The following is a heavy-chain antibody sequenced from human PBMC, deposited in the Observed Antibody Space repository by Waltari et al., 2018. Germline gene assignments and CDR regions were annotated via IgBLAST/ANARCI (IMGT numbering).Heavy chain of an antibody. J-gene: IGHJ4*02. CDR3: ARTAAAGSGGDYYFDY. CDR2: IYISGST. V-gene: IGHV4-4*07. CDR1: GGSISGYY. Sequence: QVQLQESGPGLMKPSETLSLTCTVSGGSISGYYWSWIRQPAGKGLEWIGGIYISGSTNYNPSLKSRVTMSVDTFKNQFSLKVSSVTAADTAVYYCARTAAAGSGGDYYFDYWGLGTLVTVSS. D-gene: IGHD6-13*01.